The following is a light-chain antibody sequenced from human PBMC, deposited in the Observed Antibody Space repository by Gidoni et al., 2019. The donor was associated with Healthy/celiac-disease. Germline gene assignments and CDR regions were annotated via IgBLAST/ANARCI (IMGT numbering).Light chain of an antibody. CDR1: QSGSSY. CDR3: QQRSNWRT. V-gene: IGKV3-11*01. CDR2: DAS. J-gene: IGKJ1*01. Sequence: ELVFTQSPATLSLSPGERATLSCRASQSGSSYLAWYQQKPGQAARLLIYDASHSAPGILARFSGGGSGTDVTRTIISLVPEDFVVYYCQQRSNWRTFXQXTKVEIK.